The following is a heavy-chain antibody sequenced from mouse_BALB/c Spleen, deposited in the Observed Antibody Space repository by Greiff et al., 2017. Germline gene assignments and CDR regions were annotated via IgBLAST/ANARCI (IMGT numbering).Heavy chain of an antibody. CDR3: ARAYYYFDY. CDR1: GFTFSSFG. D-gene: IGHD6-5*01. Sequence: EVKLEESGGGLVQPGGSRKLSCAASGFTFSSFGMHWVRQAPEKGLEWVAYISSGSSTIYYADTVKGRFTISRDNPKNTLFLQMTSLRSEDTAMYYCARAYYYFDYWGQGTTLTVSS. V-gene: IGHV5-17*02. CDR2: ISSGSSTI. J-gene: IGHJ2*01.